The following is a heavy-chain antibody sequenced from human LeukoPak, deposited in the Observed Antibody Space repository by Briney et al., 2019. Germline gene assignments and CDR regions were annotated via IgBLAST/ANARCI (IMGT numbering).Heavy chain of an antibody. D-gene: IGHD2-2*01. CDR2: ISYDGSNK. J-gene: IGHJ3*02. V-gene: IGHV3-30-3*01. Sequence: PGRSLRLSCAASGFTFSSYAMHWVRQAPGKGLEWVAVISYDGSNKYYADSVKGRFTISRDNSKNTLYLQMNSLRAEDTAVYYCASPSETYIVVVPAAENAFDIWGQGTMVTVSS. CDR1: GFTFSSYA. CDR3: ASPSETYIVVVPAAENAFDI.